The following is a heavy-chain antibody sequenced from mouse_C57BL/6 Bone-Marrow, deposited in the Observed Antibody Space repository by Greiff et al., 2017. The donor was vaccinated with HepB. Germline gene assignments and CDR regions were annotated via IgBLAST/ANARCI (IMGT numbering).Heavy chain of an antibody. V-gene: IGHV2-9-1*01. CDR1: GFSLTSYA. CDR2: IWTGGGT. CDR3: AHRMDYDVGYDMDY. J-gene: IGHJ4*01. D-gene: IGHD2-4*01. Sequence: VQLQQSGPGLVAPSQSLSITCTVSGFSLTSYAISWVRQPPGKGLEWLGGIWTGGGTNYNSALKYRQSISKDNHKSQVFLKMNRLQTDDTARYYCAHRMDYDVGYDMDYWGQGTSVTVSS.